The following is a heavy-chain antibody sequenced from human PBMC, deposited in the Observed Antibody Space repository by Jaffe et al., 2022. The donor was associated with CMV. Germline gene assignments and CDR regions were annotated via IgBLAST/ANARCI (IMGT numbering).Heavy chain of an antibody. CDR1: GFTFSSYS. Sequence: EVQLVESGGGLVKPGGSLRLSCAASGFTFSSYSMNWVRQAPGKGLEWVSSISSSSSYIYYADSVKGRFTISRDNAKNSLYLQMNSLRAEDTAVYYCARGRNYYDSSGYYAFDIWGQGTMVTVSS. V-gene: IGHV3-21*01. CDR3: ARGRNYYDSSGYYAFDI. J-gene: IGHJ3*02. D-gene: IGHD3-22*01. CDR2: ISSSSSYI.